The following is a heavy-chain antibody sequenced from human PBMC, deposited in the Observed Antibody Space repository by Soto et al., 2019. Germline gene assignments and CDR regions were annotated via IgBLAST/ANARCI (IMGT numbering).Heavy chain of an antibody. CDR1: GGSFSGYY. J-gene: IGHJ4*02. V-gene: IGHV4-34*01. CDR2: INHSGST. CDR3: ARGRGVRRYYDSSGYYLLTTPTAYFDY. D-gene: IGHD3-22*01. Sequence: PSETLSLTCAVYGGSFSGYYWSWIRQPPGKGLEWIGEINHSGSTNYNPSLKSRVTISVDTSKNQFSLKLSSVTAADTAVYYCARGRGVRRYYDSSGYYLLTTPTAYFDYWGQGTLVTVSS.